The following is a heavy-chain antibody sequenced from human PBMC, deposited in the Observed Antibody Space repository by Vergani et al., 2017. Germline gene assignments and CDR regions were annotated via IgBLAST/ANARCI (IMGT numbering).Heavy chain of an antibody. D-gene: IGHD6-13*01. Sequence: EVQLVQSGAEVKKPGESLKISCKGSGYSFTSYWIGWVRQMPGKGLEWMGIIYPGDSVTRYSPSFQGQVTISADKSISTAYLQWSSLKASDTAMYYCARLAPSIAAAGLFDYWGQGTLVTVSS. J-gene: IGHJ4*02. V-gene: IGHV5-51*01. CDR3: ARLAPSIAAAGLFDY. CDR2: IYPGDSVT. CDR1: GYSFTSYW.